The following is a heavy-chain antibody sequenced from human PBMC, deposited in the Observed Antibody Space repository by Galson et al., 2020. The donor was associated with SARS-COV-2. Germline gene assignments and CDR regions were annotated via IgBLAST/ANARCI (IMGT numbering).Heavy chain of an antibody. Sequence: PGGSLRLSCAASGFKFSDFAMSWVRQTQGKGLEWVAAIGGSGDQTYYADSVGGRFTISRDNSKETLFLQMNYLRADDTAVYYCAKWWAPPTFHYFYSWGQGTLVTVSS. CDR3: AKWWAPPTFHYFYS. CDR2: IGGSGDQT. J-gene: IGHJ4*02. D-gene: IGHD2-15*01. CDR1: GFKFSDFA. V-gene: IGHV3-23*01.